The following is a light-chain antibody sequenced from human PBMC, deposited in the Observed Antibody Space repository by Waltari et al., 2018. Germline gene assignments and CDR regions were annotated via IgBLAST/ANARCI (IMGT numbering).Light chain of an antibody. CDR3: YSTDSSGLGV. V-gene: IGLV3-10*01. CDR2: EDN. CDR1: ALPKKY. J-gene: IGLJ1*01. Sequence: SDELTQPPSVSVSPGQTARITCSGDALPKKYAHWYQQKSGQAPVVVIYEDNKRTSEIPERFSGSISGTMATLTISGAQVDDEADYYCYSTDSSGLGVFGTGTKVTVL.